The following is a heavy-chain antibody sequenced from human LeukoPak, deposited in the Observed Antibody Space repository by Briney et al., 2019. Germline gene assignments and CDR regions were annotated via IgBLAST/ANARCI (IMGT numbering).Heavy chain of an antibody. CDR1: GFNVSSNY. CDR3: VRAAPGDCSSTSCSLFDN. Sequence: GGSLRLSCAASGFNVSSNYLSWVRQAPRKGLEWVSTIMISGDDTYYADPVKGRFTMSRDKSKNTLYLQMSYLRAEDTAVYYCVRAAPGDCSSTSCSLFDNWGQGILVTVSS. D-gene: IGHD2-2*01. CDR2: IMISGDDT. J-gene: IGHJ4*02. V-gene: IGHV3-53*01.